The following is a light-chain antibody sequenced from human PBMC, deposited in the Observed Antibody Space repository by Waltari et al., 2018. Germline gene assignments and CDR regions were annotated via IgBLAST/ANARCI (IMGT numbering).Light chain of an antibody. CDR3: QQLNTYPRT. CDR1: QGINTY. V-gene: IGKV1-9*01. CDR2: AAS. J-gene: IGKJ2*01. Sequence: IQFTLSPSSLSAAVGDRVTITCRASQGINTYLAWYQQKPGKAPKLLIYAASTLQSGVPSRFSGSGSGTDFTLTISSLQPEEFATYYCQQLNTYPRTFGQGTKLEI.